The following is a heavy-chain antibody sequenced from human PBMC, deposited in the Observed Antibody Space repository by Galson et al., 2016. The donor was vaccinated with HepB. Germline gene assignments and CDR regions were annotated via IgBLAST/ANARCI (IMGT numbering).Heavy chain of an antibody. J-gene: IGHJ3*02. V-gene: IGHV3-72*01. D-gene: IGHD5-12*01. CDR3: AKPTNSDAFHI. CDR2: IRDKANNYTT. Sequence: SLRLSCAASGLTFSDHYMDWVRQAPGKGLEWVGRIRDKANNYTTEYAASVEGRFSVSTDESKNSLYLQMNSLETEDTAVYYCAKPTNSDAFHIWGQGTMATVSS. CDR1: GLTFSDHY.